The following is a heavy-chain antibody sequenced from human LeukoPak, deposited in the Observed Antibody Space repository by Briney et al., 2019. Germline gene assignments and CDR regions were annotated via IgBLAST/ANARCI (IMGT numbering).Heavy chain of an antibody. V-gene: IGHV4-59*02. D-gene: IGHD6-13*01. J-gene: IGHJ4*02. CDR3: ARVVSSWSQLDY. CDR1: GFTVSSNY. Sequence: GSLRLSCAASGFTVSSNYMSWIRQPPGKGLEWIGYIYYRGGTNYNPSLKSRVSISVDTSKNQFSLKLSSVTAADTGVYYCARVVSSWSQLDYWGQGTLVTVSS. CDR2: IYYRGGT.